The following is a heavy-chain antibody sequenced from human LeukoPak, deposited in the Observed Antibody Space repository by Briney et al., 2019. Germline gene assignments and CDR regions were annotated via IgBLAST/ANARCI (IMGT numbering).Heavy chain of an antibody. J-gene: IGHJ3*02. V-gene: IGHV4-59*12. D-gene: IGHD3-22*01. Sequence: SETLSLTCTVSGGSISSYYWSWIRQPPGKGLEWIGYIYYSGSTYYNPSLKSRVTISVDTSKNQLSLKLSSVTAADTAVYYCARVTTYYYDSSGYDAFDIWGQGTMVTVSS. CDR1: GGSISSYY. CDR3: ARVTTYYYDSSGYDAFDI. CDR2: IYYSGST.